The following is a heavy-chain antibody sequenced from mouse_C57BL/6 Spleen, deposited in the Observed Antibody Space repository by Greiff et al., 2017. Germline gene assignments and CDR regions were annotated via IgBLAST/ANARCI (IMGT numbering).Heavy chain of an antibody. D-gene: IGHD2-4*01. CDR3: ARGGLRRDYYAMDY. Sequence: VQLQQSGAELVKPGASVKLSCKASGYTFTSYWMQWVKQRPGQGLEWIGEIDPSDSYTNYNQKFKGKATLTVDTSSSTAYMQLSSLTSEDSAVYYCARGGLRRDYYAMDYWGQGTSVTVSS. CDR2: IDPSDSYT. J-gene: IGHJ4*01. V-gene: IGHV1-50*01. CDR1: GYTFTSYW.